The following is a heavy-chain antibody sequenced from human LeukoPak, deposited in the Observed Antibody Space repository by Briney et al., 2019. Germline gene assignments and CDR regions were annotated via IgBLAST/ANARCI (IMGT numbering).Heavy chain of an antibody. CDR3: ARGVTTFFDR. CDR1: GGSIGSFY. V-gene: IGHV4-59*01. CDR2: VYDSESLGYSDSETVYENT. Sequence: SETLSLTCTISGGSIGSFYWSWIRQSPGGDLEWIGYVYDSESLGYSDSETVYENTNYNPSLKSRVIISPDTSKKEVSLRLRTVTTADTAVYFCARGVTTFFDRWGQGALDAVSS. D-gene: IGHD4-17*01. J-gene: IGHJ4*02.